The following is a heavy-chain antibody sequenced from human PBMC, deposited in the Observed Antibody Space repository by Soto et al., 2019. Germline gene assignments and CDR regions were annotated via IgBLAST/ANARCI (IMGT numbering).Heavy chain of an antibody. V-gene: IGHV3-23*01. CDR3: ARWSYLDY. J-gene: IGHJ4*02. Sequence: SGGSLRLSCAASGFSFGSYALSWVRQAPGKGLEWVSTISGSDGKTFYADSVKGRFSISRDTSQSTLYLQMNSLRADDTAMYYCARWSYLDYWGQGTRVTGSS. CDR2: ISGSDGKT. CDR1: GFSFGSYA. D-gene: IGHD3-3*01.